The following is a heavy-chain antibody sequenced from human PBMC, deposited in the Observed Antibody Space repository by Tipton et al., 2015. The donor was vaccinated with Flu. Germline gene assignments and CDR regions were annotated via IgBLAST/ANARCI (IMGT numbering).Heavy chain of an antibody. Sequence: QLVQSGAEVKEPGASVKVSCKASGYKFTDYYIQWVRHVPGQGLEWVGWVNPNGHVTKNAQKFEGRITLTKDTSLNTVYMELSSLTSDDTAVYYCARDEEFCSFSSCQTGFDPWGQGTLVTVSS. CDR3: ARDEEFCSFSSCQTGFDP. V-gene: IGHV1-2*02. CDR2: VNPNGHVT. J-gene: IGHJ5*02. CDR1: GYKFTDYY. D-gene: IGHD2/OR15-2a*01.